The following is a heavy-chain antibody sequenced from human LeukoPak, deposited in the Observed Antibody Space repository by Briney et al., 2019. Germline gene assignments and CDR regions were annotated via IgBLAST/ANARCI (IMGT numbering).Heavy chain of an antibody. Sequence: KPSETLSLTCTVSGGSISSYYWSWIRQPPGKGLEWIGYIYYSGSTNYNPSLKSRVTISVDTSKNQFSLKLSSVTAADTAVYYCAREYSSGWQNYYYYYMDVWGKGTTVTVSS. V-gene: IGHV4-59*01. CDR2: IYYSGST. D-gene: IGHD6-19*01. CDR3: AREYSSGWQNYYYYYMDV. J-gene: IGHJ6*03. CDR1: GGSISSYY.